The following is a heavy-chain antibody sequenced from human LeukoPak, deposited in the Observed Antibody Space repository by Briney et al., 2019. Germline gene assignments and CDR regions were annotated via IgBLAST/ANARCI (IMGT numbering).Heavy chain of an antibody. CDR2: IYYSGTT. V-gene: IGHV4-59*01. Sequence: SETLSLTCTVSGGSISSYYWSWIRQPPGKGLEWIGYIYYSGTTNYNPSLKSRVTISVDTSRNQFSLKLSSVTAADTAVYYCARSRSGYSYDHAAFDIWGQGTMVTVSS. J-gene: IGHJ3*02. CDR1: GGSISSYY. D-gene: IGHD5-18*01. CDR3: ARSRSGYSYDHAAFDI.